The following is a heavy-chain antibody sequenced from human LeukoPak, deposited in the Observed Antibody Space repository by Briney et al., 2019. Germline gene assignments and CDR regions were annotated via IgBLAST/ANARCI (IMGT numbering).Heavy chain of an antibody. CDR3: AKRGGSIWYQFDS. V-gene: IGHV3-23*01. CDR1: GFIFSNYA. Sequence: PGGSLRLSRVASGFIFSNYAMSWVRQAPGKGLEWVSTLSASGGNTYYADSVKGRFTISGDTSKNTVYLQMNSLRAEDTAVYFCAKRGGSIWYQFDSWGQGTLVTVSS. CDR2: LSASGGNT. J-gene: IGHJ4*02. D-gene: IGHD6-13*01.